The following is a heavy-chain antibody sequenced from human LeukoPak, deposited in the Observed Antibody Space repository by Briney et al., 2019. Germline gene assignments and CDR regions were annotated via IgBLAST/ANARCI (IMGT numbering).Heavy chain of an antibody. CDR3: ARVGDILTGYYSRPLDY. V-gene: IGHV4-4*08. J-gene: IGHJ4*02. CDR2: IHNSGRT. Sequence: SETLSLTCSVSGGSVSSYYWSWIRQSPGKGLEWIGYIHNSGRTNYNPSLKSRVTGFVDTSKNQVSLRLSSVTAADTAVYYCARVGDILTGYYSRPLDYWGQGTLVTVSS. D-gene: IGHD3-9*01. CDR1: GGSVSSYY.